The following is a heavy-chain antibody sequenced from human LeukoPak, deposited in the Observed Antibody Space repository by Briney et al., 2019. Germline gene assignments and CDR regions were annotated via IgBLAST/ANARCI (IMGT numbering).Heavy chain of an antibody. CDR1: GFTVGSGR. CDR2: IYSDDAT. J-gene: IGHJ5*02. Sequence: GGSLRLSCAASGFTVGSGRRMSWVRQAPGEGLEWISTIYSDDATNYGDSVKGRFTISRDNSRNTLDLQMNSLRVEDTAVYYCVRERFNNDYEAWGQGILVTVSS. CDR3: VRERFNNDYEA. V-gene: IGHV3-53*01. D-gene: IGHD3-22*01.